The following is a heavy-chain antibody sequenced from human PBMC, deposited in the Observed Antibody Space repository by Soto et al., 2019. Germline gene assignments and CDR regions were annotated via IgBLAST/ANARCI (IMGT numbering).Heavy chain of an antibody. CDR2: IYHSGST. D-gene: IGHD3-10*01. Sequence: SETLSLTCAVSGGSISSGGYSWSWIRQPPGKGLEWIGYIYHSGSTYYNPSLKSRVTISVDRSKNQFSLKLSSVTAADTAVYYCARDLRITMVRGFYYGMDVWGQGTTVTVSS. CDR1: GGSISSGGYS. CDR3: ARDLRITMVRGFYYGMDV. J-gene: IGHJ6*02. V-gene: IGHV4-30-2*01.